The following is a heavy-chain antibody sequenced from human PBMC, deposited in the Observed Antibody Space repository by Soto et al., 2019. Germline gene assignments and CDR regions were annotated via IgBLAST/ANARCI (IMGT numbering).Heavy chain of an antibody. CDR2: ISSSSSYI. D-gene: IGHD6-13*01. V-gene: IGHV3-21*01. Sequence: PGGSLRLSCTASCFTFCSYTINWVRQAPGKGLEWVSSISSSSSYIYYADSVKGRFTISRDNAKNSLYLQVNSLRAEDTAVYYCAKEIRTAAGIRWGQGTLVTVSS. J-gene: IGHJ4*02. CDR3: AKEIRTAAGIR. CDR1: CFTFCSYT.